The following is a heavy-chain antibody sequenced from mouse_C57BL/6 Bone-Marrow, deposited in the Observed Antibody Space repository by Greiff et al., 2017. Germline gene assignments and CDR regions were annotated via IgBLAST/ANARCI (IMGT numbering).Heavy chain of an antibody. D-gene: IGHD2-1*01. CDR2: IRNKANGYTT. J-gene: IGHJ2*01. CDR3: ARWGGNYYFDY. V-gene: IGHV7-3*01. CDR1: GFTFTDYY. Sequence: EVKLVESGGGLVQPGGSLSLSCAASGFTFTDYYMSWVRQPPGKALEWLGFIRNKANGYTTEYSASVKGRFTISRDNSQSILYLQMNALRAEDSAAYYCARWGGNYYFDYWGQGTTLTVSS.